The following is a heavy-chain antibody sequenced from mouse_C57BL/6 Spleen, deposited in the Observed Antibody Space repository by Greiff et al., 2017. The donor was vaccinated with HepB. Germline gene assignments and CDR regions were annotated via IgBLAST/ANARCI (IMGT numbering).Heavy chain of an antibody. CDR2: IYPRSGNT. CDR1: GYTFTSYG. Sequence: QVQLQQSGAELARPGASVKLSCKASGYTFTSYGISWVKQRTGQGLEWIGEIYPRSGNTYYNEKFKGKATLTADKSSSTAYMELRSLTSEDSAVYFCARPAVVVGGNYFDYWGQGTTLTVSS. CDR3: ARPAVVVGGNYFDY. D-gene: IGHD1-1*01. J-gene: IGHJ2*01. V-gene: IGHV1-81*01.